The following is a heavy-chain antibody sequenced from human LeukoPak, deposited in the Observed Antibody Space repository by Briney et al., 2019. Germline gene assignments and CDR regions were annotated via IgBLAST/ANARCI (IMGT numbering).Heavy chain of an antibody. CDR3: ATSTISSSSYYFDY. CDR2: ISSNGGST. V-gene: IGHV3-64*01. CDR1: GFAFSSYA. D-gene: IGHD6-6*01. J-gene: IGHJ4*02. Sequence: GGSLRLSCAPSGFAFSSYAMHWVRQAPGRGLEYVLAISSNGGSTYYANSVKGTFTISRDNSKNTLYLQIGSLRAEDMAVYYCATSTISSSSYYFDYWGQGTLVTVSS.